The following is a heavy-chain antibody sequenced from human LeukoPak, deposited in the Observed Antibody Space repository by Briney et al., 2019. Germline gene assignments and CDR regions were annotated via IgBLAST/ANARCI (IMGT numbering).Heavy chain of an antibody. CDR1: GFTLSGYA. J-gene: IGHJ4*02. CDR3: TRRRGNQQPIDY. V-gene: IGHV3-23*01. CDR2: ISGAAIGI. Sequence: TGGSLRLSCAASGFTLSGYAMSWVRQAPGKGLEWVSAISGAAIGIYYADSVKGRFTISRDDSKNTLYLQMNSLRAEDMAVYYCTRRRGNQQPIDYWGQGTLVTVSS. D-gene: IGHD2-2*01.